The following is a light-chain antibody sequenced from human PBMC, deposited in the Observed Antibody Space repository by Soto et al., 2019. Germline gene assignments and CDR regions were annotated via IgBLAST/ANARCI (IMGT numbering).Light chain of an antibody. Sequence: QSALTQPASVSGSPGQSITISCGGTSGDVGAYIYVSWYQQFPGKAPKLILYEVNNRPSGVSNRFSGSKSDTTASLTISGLQPEDEADYYCSAYSEIDPKALGTGTKVPS. V-gene: IGLV2-14*03. CDR2: EVN. J-gene: IGLJ1*01. CDR1: SGDVGAYIY. CDR3: SAYSEIDPKA.